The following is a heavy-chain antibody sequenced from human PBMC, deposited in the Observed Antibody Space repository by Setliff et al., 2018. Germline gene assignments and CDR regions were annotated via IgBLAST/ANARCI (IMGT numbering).Heavy chain of an antibody. D-gene: IGHD6-13*01. J-gene: IGHJ6*03. CDR2: IFYTGST. CDR1: GSISSGNFF. Sequence: GSISSGNFFWGWIRQPPGKGLEWMGSIFYTGSTYYSPSLKSRVTMSIDTSKNQFFLNLNSVTAADTAVYYCARQPYSTTYYYYYYYMDVWGNGTTVTVSS. CDR3: ARQPYSTTYYYYYYYMDV. V-gene: IGHV4-39*01.